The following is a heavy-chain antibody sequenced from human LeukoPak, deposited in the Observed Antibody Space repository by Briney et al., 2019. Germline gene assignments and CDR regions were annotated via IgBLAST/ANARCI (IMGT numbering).Heavy chain of an antibody. Sequence: GGSLRLSCEASGFTFTTYSMTWVRQAPGKGLEWVSSITSSSSYIYYADSVKGRFTISRDNAKNSLYLQMNSLRAEDTALYYCARLGVGGYYYYMDVWGKGTTVTVSS. J-gene: IGHJ6*03. D-gene: IGHD2-8*01. CDR2: ITSSSSYI. CDR1: GFTFTTYS. CDR3: ARLGVGGYYYYMDV. V-gene: IGHV3-21*04.